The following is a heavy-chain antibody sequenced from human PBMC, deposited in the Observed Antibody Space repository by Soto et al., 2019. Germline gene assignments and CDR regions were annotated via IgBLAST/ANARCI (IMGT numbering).Heavy chain of an antibody. CDR1: GFTFSSYS. V-gene: IGHV3-21*01. Sequence: EVQLVESGGGLVKPGGSLRLSCAASGFTFSSYSMNWVRQAPGKGLEWVSSISSSSSYIYYGDSVKGRFTISRDNAKNSLYLKMNSLRAEDTAVYYCARGLPDGSGQYCDYWGQGTLVTVSS. J-gene: IGHJ4*02. D-gene: IGHD3-10*01. CDR3: ARGLPDGSGQYCDY. CDR2: ISSSSSYI.